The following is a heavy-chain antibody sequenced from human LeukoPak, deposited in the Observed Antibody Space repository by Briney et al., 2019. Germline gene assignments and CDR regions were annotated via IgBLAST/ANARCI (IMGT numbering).Heavy chain of an antibody. CDR1: GGSISSGSYY. V-gene: IGHV4-39*02. Sequence: SETLSLTCTVSGGSISSGSYYWGWIRQPPGKGLEWIGHIYYSGSTYYNSSLKTRVTISVATSKNHFYLRLTYVTAADTAIYFCARRDCTAWFYFDYWGQGTPVTVSS. J-gene: IGHJ4*02. CDR3: ARRDCTAWFYFDY. D-gene: IGHD2-21*01. CDR2: IYYSGST.